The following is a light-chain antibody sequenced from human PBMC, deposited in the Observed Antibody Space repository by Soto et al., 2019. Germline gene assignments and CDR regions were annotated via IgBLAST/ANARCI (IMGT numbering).Light chain of an antibody. CDR3: QQYNTDSRI. Sequence: DIQLTQSPSTLSASVGDRVTITCRASQSIDSWLAWYQQKPGKAPKLLIYKASTLKSGVPSRFSASGSGTEFTLSINSLQPDEFATYYCQQYNTDSRIFGQGTRVEVK. CDR1: QSIDSW. J-gene: IGKJ1*01. CDR2: KAS. V-gene: IGKV1-5*03.